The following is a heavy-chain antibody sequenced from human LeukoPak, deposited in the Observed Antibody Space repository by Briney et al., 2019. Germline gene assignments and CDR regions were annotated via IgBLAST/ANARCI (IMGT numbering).Heavy chain of an antibody. D-gene: IGHD3-3*01. CDR1: GYSFTSYW. CDR2: IYPGDSDT. V-gene: IGHV5-51*01. CDR3: ARLHYDFWSGYPVRFDP. Sequence: GESLKISCKGSGYSFTSYWIGWVRQMPGKGLEWMGIIYPGDSDTRYSPSFQGQVTISADKSISTAYLQWSSLKASDTAMYYCARLHYDFWSGYPVRFDPWGQGTLVTVSS. J-gene: IGHJ5*02.